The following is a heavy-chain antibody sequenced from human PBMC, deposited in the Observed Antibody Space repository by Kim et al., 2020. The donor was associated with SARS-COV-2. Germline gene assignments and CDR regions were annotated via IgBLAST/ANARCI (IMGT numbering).Heavy chain of an antibody. CDR3: VRLRYFNWLFDY. V-gene: IGHV4-39*01. J-gene: IGHJ4*02. D-gene: IGHD3-9*01. Sequence: YYNPPLKSRVTISVDTSKNQFSLKLSAVTAADTAVYYCVRLRYFNWLFDYWGQGTLVTVSS.